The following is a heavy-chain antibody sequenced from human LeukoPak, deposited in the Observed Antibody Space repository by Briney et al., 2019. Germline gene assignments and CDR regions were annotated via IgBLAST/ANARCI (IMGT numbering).Heavy chain of an antibody. J-gene: IGHJ4*02. D-gene: IGHD6-6*01. CDR2: IYYSGST. CDR1: GASISSYY. V-gene: IGHV4-59*08. Sequence: PSETLSLTCTVSGASISSYYWSWIRQPPGKGLEWIGYIYYSGSTNYNASLESRVTISVDTPKNQFSLKLSSVTAADAAVYYCARQVTSSSHFDYWGQGALVTVSS. CDR3: ARQVTSSSHFDY.